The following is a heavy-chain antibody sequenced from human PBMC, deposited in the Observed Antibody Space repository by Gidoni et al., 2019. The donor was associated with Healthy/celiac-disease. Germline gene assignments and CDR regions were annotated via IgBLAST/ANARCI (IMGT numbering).Heavy chain of an antibody. CDR1: GFTFSSYS. CDR3: ARVAMSGGWMDV. Sequence: EVQLVESGGGLVKPGGSLRLSCAASGFTFSSYSMNWVRQAPGKGLEWVSSISSSSSYIYYADSVKGRFTISRDNAKNSLYLQMNSLRAEDTAVYYCARVAMSGGWMDVWGQGTTVTVSS. V-gene: IGHV3-21*01. D-gene: IGHD2-15*01. J-gene: IGHJ6*02. CDR2: ISSSSSYI.